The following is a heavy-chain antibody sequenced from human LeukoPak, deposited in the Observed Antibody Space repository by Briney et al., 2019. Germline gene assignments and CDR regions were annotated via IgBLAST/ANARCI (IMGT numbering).Heavy chain of an antibody. CDR1: GGSITNTNY. CDR2: IYYSGST. Sequence: SGTLSLTCGVSGGSITNTNYWTWVRQPPGKGLEWIGYIYYSGSTYYNPSLKSRVTMSVDTSKNQFSLKLSSVTAADAAVYYCARELTYADYWGQGTLVTVSS. J-gene: IGHJ4*02. D-gene: IGHD4/OR15-4a*01. V-gene: IGHV4-30-4*01. CDR3: ARELTYADY.